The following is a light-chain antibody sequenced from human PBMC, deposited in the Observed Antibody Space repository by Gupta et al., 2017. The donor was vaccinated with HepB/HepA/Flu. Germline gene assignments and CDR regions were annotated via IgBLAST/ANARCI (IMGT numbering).Light chain of an antibody. CDR1: SSNIGAYYD. Sequence: SVLTQPPSVSGAPGQRITIYCHGHSSNIGAYYDVHWYQQLPGKAPKLVINGNTNRPSGVSDRFSAARSGTSASLAITGLQTEDEADYYCQTFDRSLSGAVFGGGTKVTVL. J-gene: IGLJ3*02. CDR3: QTFDRSLSGAV. CDR2: GNT. V-gene: IGLV1-40*01.